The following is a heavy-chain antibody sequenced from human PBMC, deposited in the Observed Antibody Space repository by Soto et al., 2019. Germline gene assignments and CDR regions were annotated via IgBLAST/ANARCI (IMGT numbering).Heavy chain of an antibody. CDR1: GGSFSSGAYY. D-gene: IGHD2-15*01. J-gene: IGHJ6*02. Sequence: QVQLQESGPGLVKPSETLSLTCSVSGGSFSSGAYYWSWIRQHPGRGLEWIGYMYYSGSTYYNPSLKIRGTISVDTSKNQFSLRLSSVTAADTAVYYCARGRGYCSGGSCYSGIGYGMDVWGQGTTVIVSS. V-gene: IGHV4-31*03. CDR3: ARGRGYCSGGSCYSGIGYGMDV. CDR2: MYYSGST.